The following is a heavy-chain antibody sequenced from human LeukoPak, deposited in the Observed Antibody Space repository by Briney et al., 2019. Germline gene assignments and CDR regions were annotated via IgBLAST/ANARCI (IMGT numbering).Heavy chain of an antibody. CDR1: GFTFSSYS. V-gene: IGHV3-21*01. J-gene: IGHJ5*02. Sequence: PGGSLRLSCAASGFTFSSYSMNWVRQAPGKGLEWASSISSSSSYIYYADSVKGRFTISRDNAKNSLYLQMNSLRAEDTAVYYCARQLRYFDWLHNWFDPWGQGTLVTVSS. D-gene: IGHD3-9*01. CDR2: ISSSSSYI. CDR3: ARQLRYFDWLHNWFDP.